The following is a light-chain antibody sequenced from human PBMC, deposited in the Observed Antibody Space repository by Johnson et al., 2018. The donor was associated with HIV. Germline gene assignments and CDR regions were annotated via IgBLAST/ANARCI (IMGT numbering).Light chain of an antibody. Sequence: QAVLTQPPSVSAAPGQKVTISCSGSNSNIGNNYVSWYQQLPGTAPKLLIYDNNKRPSGIPDRFSGSKSGTSATLGITGLQTGDEADYYCGTWDNGLSAPYVFGTGTKVTVL. J-gene: IGLJ1*01. CDR1: NSNIGNNY. CDR3: GTWDNGLSAPYV. CDR2: DNN. V-gene: IGLV1-51*01.